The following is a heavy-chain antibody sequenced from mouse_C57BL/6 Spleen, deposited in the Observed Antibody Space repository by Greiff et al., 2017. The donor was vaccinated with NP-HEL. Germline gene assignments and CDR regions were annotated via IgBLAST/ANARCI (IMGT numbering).Heavy chain of an antibody. CDR1: GFTFSSYA. D-gene: IGHD2-3*01. CDR3: TRGGLLNYYAMDY. V-gene: IGHV5-9-1*02. J-gene: IGHJ4*01. CDR2: ISSGGDYI. Sequence: EVQLVESGEGLVKPGGSLKLSCAASGFTFSSYAMSWVRQTPEKRLEWVAYISSGGDYIYYADTVKGRFTIARDNARNTLYLQMSSLKSEDTAMYYCTRGGLLNYYAMDYWGQGTSVTVSS.